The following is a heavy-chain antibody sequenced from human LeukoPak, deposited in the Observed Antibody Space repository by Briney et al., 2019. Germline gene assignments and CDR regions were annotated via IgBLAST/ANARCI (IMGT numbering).Heavy chain of an antibody. J-gene: IGHJ4*02. D-gene: IGHD2-2*02. V-gene: IGHV4-34*01. CDR3: ARRPRYCTSTSCYSIDY. Sequence: SETLSLTCAVYGGSFSDYYWTWIRQPPGKGLEWIGEINHSGSTNYNPSLKRRVTISVDTSKHQFSLKLSSVTAADTAVYYCARRPRYCTSTSCYSIDYWGQGTPVTVSS. CDR1: GGSFSDYY. CDR2: INHSGST.